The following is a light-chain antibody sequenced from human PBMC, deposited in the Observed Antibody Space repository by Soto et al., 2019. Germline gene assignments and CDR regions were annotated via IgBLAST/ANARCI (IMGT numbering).Light chain of an antibody. CDR3: CSYAGTYTYV. CDR1: DSYVGTYKY. J-gene: IGLJ1*01. CDR2: DVT. Sequence: QSALAQTRSVSGSPGQSVTISCSGTDSYVGTYKYVSWYQQHPGKAPKLLIYDVTRRPSGVPDRFSGSKSGNTASLTISGLQAEDEADYYCCSYAGTYTYVFGTGTKVTVL. V-gene: IGLV2-11*01.